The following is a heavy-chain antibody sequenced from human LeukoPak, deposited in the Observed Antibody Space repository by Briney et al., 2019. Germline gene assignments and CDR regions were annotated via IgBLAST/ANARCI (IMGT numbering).Heavy chain of an antibody. CDR3: ARVYGSGSYYKPQPWDY. V-gene: IGHV3-7*04. CDR1: GFTFSSYW. CDR2: INQDGSEQ. D-gene: IGHD3-10*01. Sequence: GGSLRLSCAASGFTFSSYWMSWVRQAPGKGLEWVANINQDGSEQYYVDSVKGRFTISRDNTKNSLYLQMNSLRAEDTAVYYCARVYGSGSYYKPQPWDYWGQGTLVTVSS. J-gene: IGHJ4*02.